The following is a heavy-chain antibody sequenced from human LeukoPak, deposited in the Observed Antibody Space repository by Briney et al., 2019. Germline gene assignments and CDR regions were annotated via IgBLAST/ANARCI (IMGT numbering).Heavy chain of an antibody. V-gene: IGHV3-48*03. D-gene: IGHD5-24*01. J-gene: IGHJ4*02. CDR2: ISSSGSTI. CDR1: GFTFSSYE. Sequence: GGSLRLSCAASGFTFSSYEMNWVRQAPGKGLEWVSYISSSGSTIYYADSVKGRFTISRDNAKNSLYLQMNSLRAEDTAVYYCARDGYNEPFDYWGQGTLVTVSS. CDR3: ARDGYNEPFDY.